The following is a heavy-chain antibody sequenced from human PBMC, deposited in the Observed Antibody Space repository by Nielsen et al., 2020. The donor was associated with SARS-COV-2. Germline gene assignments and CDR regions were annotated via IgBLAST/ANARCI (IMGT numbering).Heavy chain of an antibody. V-gene: IGHV3-49*04. CDR1: GFTFGDYA. D-gene: IGHD5-12*01. J-gene: IGHJ4*02. CDR2: IRSKAYGGTT. CDR3: TRGYSGYDSDDY. Sequence: GESLKISCTASGFTFGDYAMSWVRQAPGKGLEWVGFIRSKAYGGTTEYAASVKGRFTISRDDSKSIAYLRMNSLKTEDTAVYYCTRGYSGYDSDDYWGQGTLVTVSS.